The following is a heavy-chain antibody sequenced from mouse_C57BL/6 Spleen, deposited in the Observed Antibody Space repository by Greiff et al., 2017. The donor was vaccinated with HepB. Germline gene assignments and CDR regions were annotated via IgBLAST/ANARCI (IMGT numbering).Heavy chain of an antibody. V-gene: IGHV14-4*01. D-gene: IGHD3-2*02. Sequence: VQLQQSGAELVRPGASVKLSCTASGFNIKDDYMHWVKQRPEQGLEWIGWIDPENGDTEYASKFQGKATITADTSSNTAYLQLSSLTSEDTAVYYCTIPTAQATSTWFAYWGQGTLVTVSA. J-gene: IGHJ3*01. CDR2: IDPENGDT. CDR1: GFNIKDDY. CDR3: TIPTAQATSTWFAY.